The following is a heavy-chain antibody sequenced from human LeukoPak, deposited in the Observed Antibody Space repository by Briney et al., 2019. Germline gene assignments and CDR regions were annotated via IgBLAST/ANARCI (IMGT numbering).Heavy chain of an antibody. J-gene: IGHJ4*02. V-gene: IGHV4-30-2*01. Sequence: SETLSLTCTVSGGSISSGGYYWSWIRQPPGKGLEWIGYIYHSGSTYYNPSLKSRVTISVDRSKNQFSLKLSSVTAADTAVYYCARGKPTVYDYYGSGSSFDYWGQGTLVTVSS. D-gene: IGHD3-10*01. CDR3: ARGKPTVYDYYGSGSSFDY. CDR2: IYHSGST. CDR1: GGSISSGGYY.